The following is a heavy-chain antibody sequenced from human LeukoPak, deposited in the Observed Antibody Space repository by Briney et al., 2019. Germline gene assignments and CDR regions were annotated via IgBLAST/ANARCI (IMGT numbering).Heavy chain of an antibody. CDR3: ARSSTPSYYDSSGPLDY. CDR1: GGCISSGGYY. D-gene: IGHD3-22*01. J-gene: IGHJ4*02. Sequence: PSETLSLTCTVSGGCISSGGYYWSWIRQHPGKGLECIGYIYYSGSTYYNPSLKSRVTISVDTSKNQFSLKLSSVTAADTAVYYCARSSTPSYYDSSGPLDYWGQGTLVTVSS. V-gene: IGHV4-31*03. CDR2: IYYSGST.